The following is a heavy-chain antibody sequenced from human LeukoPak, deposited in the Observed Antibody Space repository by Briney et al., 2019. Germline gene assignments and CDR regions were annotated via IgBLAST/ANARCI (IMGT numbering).Heavy chain of an antibody. CDR1: GGPISSYY. Sequence: SETLSLTCTVAGGPISSYYWSWIRQPPGRGLEWIGYIYYSGSTHYNPSLKSRVTISVDTSKNQFSLKLSSVTAADTAVYYCARDGYDYGSGTPGGFDYWGQGTLVTVSS. D-gene: IGHD3-10*01. J-gene: IGHJ4*02. V-gene: IGHV4-59*01. CDR2: IYYSGST. CDR3: ARDGYDYGSGTPGGFDY.